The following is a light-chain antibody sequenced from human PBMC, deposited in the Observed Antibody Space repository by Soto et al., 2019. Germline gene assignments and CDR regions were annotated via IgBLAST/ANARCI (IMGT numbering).Light chain of an antibody. V-gene: IGKV3-11*01. CDR2: DAS. Sequence: EIVLTQSPATLSLSPGERATLSCRASQSVSSYLAWYQQKPGQAPRLLIYDASNRATGIPARFCGSGSGTDFSLTISSLEPEDFAVYYCQQRSNWPPITFGQGTRLESK. CDR1: QSVSSY. CDR3: QQRSNWPPIT. J-gene: IGKJ5*01.